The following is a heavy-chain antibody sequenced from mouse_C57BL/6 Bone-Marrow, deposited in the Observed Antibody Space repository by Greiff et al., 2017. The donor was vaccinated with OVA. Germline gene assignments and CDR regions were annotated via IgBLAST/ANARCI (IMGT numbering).Heavy chain of an antibody. CDR1: GYTFTDYY. V-gene: IGHV1-26*01. J-gene: IGHJ1*03. CDR2: INPNNGGT. Sequence: EVQLQQSGPELVKPGASVKISCKASGYTFTDYYMNWVKQSHGKSLEWIGDINPNNGGTSYNQKFKGKATLTVDKSSSTAYMELRSLTSEDSAGYYCARDITTVVAHWYFDVWGTGTTVTVSS. D-gene: IGHD1-1*01. CDR3: ARDITTVVAHWYFDV.